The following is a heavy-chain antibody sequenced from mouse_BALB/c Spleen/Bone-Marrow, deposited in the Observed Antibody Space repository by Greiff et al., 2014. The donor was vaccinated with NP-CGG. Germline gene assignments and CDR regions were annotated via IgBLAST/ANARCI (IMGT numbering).Heavy chain of an antibody. CDR3: ARHGGSRGYYFDY. CDR2: ISNGGGST. V-gene: IGHV5-12-2*01. J-gene: IGHJ2*01. Sequence: EVNVVESGGGLVQPGGSLKLSCAASGFTFSSYTMSWVRQTPEKRLEWVAYISNGGGSTYYPDTVKGRFTISRDNAENTLYLQMSSLKSEDTAMYYCARHGGSRGYYFDYWGQGTTLTVSS. D-gene: IGHD1-1*01. CDR1: GFTFSSYT.